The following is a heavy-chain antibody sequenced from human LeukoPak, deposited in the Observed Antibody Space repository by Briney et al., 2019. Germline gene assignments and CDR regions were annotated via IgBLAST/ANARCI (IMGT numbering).Heavy chain of an antibody. CDR2: INPSGGST. V-gene: IGHV1-46*01. Sequence: GASVKVSCKASGYTFTSYYMHWVRQAPGQGLEWMGIINPSGGSTSYAQKFQGRVTITADESTSTAYMELSSLRSEDTAVYYCASSEETYYYYYGMDVWGQGTTVTVSS. CDR1: GYTFTSYY. J-gene: IGHJ6*02. CDR3: ASSEETYYYYYGMDV.